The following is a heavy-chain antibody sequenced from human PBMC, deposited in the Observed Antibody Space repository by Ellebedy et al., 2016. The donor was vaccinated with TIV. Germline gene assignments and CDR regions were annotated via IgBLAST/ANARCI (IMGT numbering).Heavy chain of an antibody. CDR3: ACWAGQERFQGPFHY. CDR2: VNTDGSST. J-gene: IGHJ4*02. D-gene: IGHD3-3*01. Sequence: PGGSLRLSCAASGCTSRNYWMHWVRQAPGKGLVWVSRVNTDGSSTSYADSVKGRFTISRDNARNTLYLQMNNLRVEDTAVYYCACWAGQERFQGPFHYWGQGTLVIVSS. CDR1: GCTSRNYW. V-gene: IGHV3-74*01.